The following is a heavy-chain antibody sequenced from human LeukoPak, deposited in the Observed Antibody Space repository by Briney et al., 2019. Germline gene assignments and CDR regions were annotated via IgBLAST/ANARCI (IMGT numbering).Heavy chain of an antibody. J-gene: IGHJ4*02. CDR3: TKTGGPWD. Sequence: PGGSLRLSCAASGFTVITSFMSWVCQAPGKGLEWISVIYNDGTTYYAGSVKGRFTISRDNPKNTLYLQMNTLRAEDTAVYYCTKTGGPWDWGQGTLVTVSS. D-gene: IGHD7-27*01. V-gene: IGHV3-53*01. CDR2: IYNDGTT. CDR1: GFTVITSF.